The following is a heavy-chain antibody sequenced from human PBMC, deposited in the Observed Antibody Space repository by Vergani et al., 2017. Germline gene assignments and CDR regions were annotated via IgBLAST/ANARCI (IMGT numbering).Heavy chain of an antibody. CDR3: ARDQAISSGWSSLFDY. J-gene: IGHJ4*02. V-gene: IGHV4-39*07. CDR1: GGSISSSSYY. CDR2: IYYRGST. D-gene: IGHD6-19*01. Sequence: QVQLRESGPGLVKPSETLSLTCTVSGGSISSSSYYWGWIRQPPGKGLEWIGSIYYRGSTYYNPSLKSRVTISVDNSKNQFSLKLSSVTAADTALYYCARDQAISSGWSSLFDYWGQGTLVTVSS.